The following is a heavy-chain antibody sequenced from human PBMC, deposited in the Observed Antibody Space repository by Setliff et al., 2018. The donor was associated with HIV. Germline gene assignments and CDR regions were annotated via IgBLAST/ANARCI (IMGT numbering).Heavy chain of an antibody. Sequence: SETLSLTCTVSGDSISSYYWSWIRQPPGKGLEWIGYIYYSGGTNYNPSLKSRVTMSVGTSKNQFSLKLSSVTAADTAVYYCARCYYNFWSGYPLDYMDVWGKGTTVTVSS. V-gene: IGHV4-59*08. CDR3: ARCYYNFWSGYPLDYMDV. CDR1: GDSISSYY. CDR2: IYYSGGT. D-gene: IGHD3-3*01. J-gene: IGHJ6*03.